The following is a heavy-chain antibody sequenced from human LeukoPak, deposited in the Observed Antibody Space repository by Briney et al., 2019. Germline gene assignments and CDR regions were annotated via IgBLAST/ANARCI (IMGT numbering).Heavy chain of an antibody. J-gene: IGHJ4*02. V-gene: IGHV4-59*08. CDR3: ARHSYYDSSGYRFDY. D-gene: IGHD3-22*01. CDR1: GGSISSYY. Sequence: SETLSLTCTVSGGSISSYYWSWIRQPPGKGLEWLGYIYHSGSTSYNPSLKSRVTISVDTSKNQFSLKLSSVTAADTAVYYCARHSYYDSSGYRFDYWGQGTLVTVSS. CDR2: IYHSGST.